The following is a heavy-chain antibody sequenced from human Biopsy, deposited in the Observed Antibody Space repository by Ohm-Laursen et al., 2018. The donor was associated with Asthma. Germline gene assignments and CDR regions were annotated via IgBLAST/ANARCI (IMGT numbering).Heavy chain of an antibody. CDR2: IYSGGTS. V-gene: IGHV3-53*01. CDR3: ARGDSSNWSHYYFDY. J-gene: IGHJ4*02. Sequence: SLRLSCAATGFAVSRDYMFWVRQAPGKGLEWVSDIYSGGTSHTADSVRGRFNISRDYSKNTLYHQMHSLRAEDTAVYYCARGDSSNWSHYYFDYWGQGTLVTVSS. CDR1: GFAVSRDY. D-gene: IGHD3-22*01.